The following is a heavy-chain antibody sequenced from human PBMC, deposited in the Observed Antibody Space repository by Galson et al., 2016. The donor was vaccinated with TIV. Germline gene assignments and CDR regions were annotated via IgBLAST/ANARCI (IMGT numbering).Heavy chain of an antibody. CDR2: IAAYSGNM. J-gene: IGHJ4*02. Sequence: SVKVSCKASGYTFANYGISWLRQAPGQGPEWMGWIAAYSGNMNYAQKFQGRLTVTTDTSTSTAYMVLESLTSDDTAFYYCARDPRHVYGRFDYWGQGTLVTVSS. CDR1: GYTFANYG. CDR3: ARDPRHVYGRFDY. D-gene: IGHD3-10*01. V-gene: IGHV1-18*01.